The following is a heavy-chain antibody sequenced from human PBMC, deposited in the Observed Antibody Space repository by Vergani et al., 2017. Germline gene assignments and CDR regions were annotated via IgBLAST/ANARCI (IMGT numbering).Heavy chain of an antibody. CDR1: GFTFSNYA. V-gene: IGHV3-30*03. D-gene: IGHD2-8*02. J-gene: IGHJ6*03. CDR2: ISPDGSYQ. Sequence: VQMVESGGGLVKPGRSLRLSCAASGFTFSNYAMHWVRQVPGKGLEWVAIISPDGSYQYYADSLRGRFTISRDNSKSTLFLQMNSLRVEDMAVYYCARDRGDWRYSRYFYNYYMDVWGKGTTVTVSS. CDR3: ARDRGDWRYSRYFYNYYMDV.